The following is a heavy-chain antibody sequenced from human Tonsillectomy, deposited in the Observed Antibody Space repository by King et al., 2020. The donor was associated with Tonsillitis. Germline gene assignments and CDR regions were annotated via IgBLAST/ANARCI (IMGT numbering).Heavy chain of an antibody. CDR3: ARRDGALDYYYYGMDV. CDR2: ISYDGSNK. Sequence: HVQLVESGGGVVQPGRSLRLSCAASGFTFRSYGMHWVRQAPGKGLEWVAVISYDGSNKDYGDSVKGRFTISRGNSKNTLYLQMNSLRAEDTAVYYCARRDGALDYYYYGMDVWGQGTTVTVSS. CDR1: GFTFRSYG. J-gene: IGHJ6*02. V-gene: IGHV3-30*03. D-gene: IGHD4-17*01.